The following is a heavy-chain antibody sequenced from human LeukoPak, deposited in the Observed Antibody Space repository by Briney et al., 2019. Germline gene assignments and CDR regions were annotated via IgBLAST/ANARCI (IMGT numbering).Heavy chain of an antibody. V-gene: IGHV4-34*01. CDR1: GGSFSGYY. Sequence: SETLSLTCAVYGGSFSGYYWSWIRQPPGKGLEWIGEINHSGSTNYNPSLKSRVTISVDTSKNQFSLKLSSVTAADTAVYYCARALKYYDSSGYWSSGAFDIWGQGTMVTVSS. CDR3: ARALKYYDSSGYWSSGAFDI. CDR2: INHSGST. D-gene: IGHD3-22*01. J-gene: IGHJ3*02.